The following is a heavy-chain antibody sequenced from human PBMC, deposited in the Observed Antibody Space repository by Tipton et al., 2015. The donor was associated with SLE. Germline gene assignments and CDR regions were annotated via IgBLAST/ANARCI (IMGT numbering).Heavy chain of an antibody. CDR3: ARTPDYYDSSGYFDY. V-gene: IGHV4-39*07. CDR2: IYYSGST. Sequence: TLSLTCTVSGGSIGSSTYYWGWIRQPPGKGLEWIGSIYYSGSTHYNPSLKSRVTISVDTSKNQFSLKLSSVTAADTAVYYCARTPDYYDSSGYFDYWGQGTLVTVSS. J-gene: IGHJ4*02. CDR1: GGSIGSSTYY. D-gene: IGHD3-22*01.